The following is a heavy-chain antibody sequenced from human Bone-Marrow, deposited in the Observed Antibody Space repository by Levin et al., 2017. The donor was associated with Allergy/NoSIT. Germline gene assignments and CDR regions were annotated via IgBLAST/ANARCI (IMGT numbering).Heavy chain of an antibody. V-gene: IGHV3-7*04. CDR1: GFTFSNYW. CDR3: ARGVTGPDGHFMDV. CDR2: INPEESEK. Sequence: GGSLRLSCVASGFTFSNYWMSWVRQAPGNGLEWVANINPEESEKNYVDSVKGRFTISKDNVKNSLFLQMNSLRAEDTSLYYCARGVTGPDGHFMDVWGKGTTVIVSS. J-gene: IGHJ6*03. D-gene: IGHD1-14*01.